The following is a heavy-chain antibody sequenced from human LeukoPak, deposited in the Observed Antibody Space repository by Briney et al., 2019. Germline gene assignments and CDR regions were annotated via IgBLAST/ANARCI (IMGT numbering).Heavy chain of an antibody. CDR2: IGYDGSNK. D-gene: IGHD2-15*01. V-gene: IGHV3-30*02. Sequence: GGSLRLSCAASRFTFSSYGMHWVRQAPGKGLEWVAFIGYDGSNKYYGDSVKGRFTISRDNSKNTMYLQMNSLRAEDTAVYYCAREGYCSGGSCYGAEDYWGQGTLVTVSS. CDR1: RFTFSSYG. J-gene: IGHJ4*02. CDR3: AREGYCSGGSCYGAEDY.